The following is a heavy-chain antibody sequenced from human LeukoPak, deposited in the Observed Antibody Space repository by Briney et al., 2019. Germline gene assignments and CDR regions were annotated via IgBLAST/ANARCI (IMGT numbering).Heavy chain of an antibody. D-gene: IGHD3-10*01. V-gene: IGHV1-2*02. CDR2: INPNSGGR. CDR1: GYTFTGYY. Sequence: ASVKVSCKASGYTFTGYYMHWVRQAPGQGLEWMGWINPNSGGRNDARKCQGRVTMTRDTASSTAYMELSRLRSDDTAVYYCATDYNFAYYGSGHAGYYYGMDVWGQGTTVTVSS. CDR3: ATDYNFAYYGSGHAGYYYGMDV. J-gene: IGHJ6*02.